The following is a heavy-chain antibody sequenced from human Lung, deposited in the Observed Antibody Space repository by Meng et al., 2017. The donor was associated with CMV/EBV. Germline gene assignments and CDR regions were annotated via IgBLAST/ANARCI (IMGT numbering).Heavy chain of an antibody. D-gene: IGHD6-19*01. CDR1: GFSLSTSGVG. CDR3: AHIGSGWYWGGIINWFDT. CDR2: IYWDDDK. J-gene: IGHJ5*02. Sequence: QITLKESGPTLVKPTQTLTLTCTFSGFSLSTSGVGVGWIRQPPGKALEWLELIYWDDDKRYSPSLKSRLTITKDTSKNQVVLTMTNMDPVDTATYYCAHIGSGWYWGGIINWFDTWGQGTLVTVSS. V-gene: IGHV2-5*02.